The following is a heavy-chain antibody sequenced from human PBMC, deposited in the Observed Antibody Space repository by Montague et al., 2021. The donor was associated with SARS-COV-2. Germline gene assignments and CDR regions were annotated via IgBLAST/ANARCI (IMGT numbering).Heavy chain of an antibody. D-gene: IGHD6-13*01. V-gene: IGHV4-4*02. Sequence: SETLSLTCAVSGGSISISNWWSWVRQPPGKGLEWVGEISESGRTNYKPSLKSRVTMSVDKSKNHFSLNLTSVTAADTAVYYCARVGGYGNSPPLWGQGTLVTVSS. CDR1: GGSISISNW. CDR2: ISESGRT. CDR3: ARVGGYGNSPPL. J-gene: IGHJ4*02.